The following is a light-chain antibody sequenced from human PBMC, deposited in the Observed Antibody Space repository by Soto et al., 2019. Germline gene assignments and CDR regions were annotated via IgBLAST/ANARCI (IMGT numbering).Light chain of an antibody. V-gene: IGKV1-39*01. J-gene: IGKJ4*01. CDR2: AAS. CDR1: QTITSY. CDR3: QQSYSTPLT. Sequence: DIQMTQSPSSLSASVGDRVTIACRASQTITSYVNWYQQKPGQAPHLLIYAASSLQSGVPSRFSGSGSGTDFTLTISSLQPEDFATYYCQQSYSTPLTLGGGTKVDIK.